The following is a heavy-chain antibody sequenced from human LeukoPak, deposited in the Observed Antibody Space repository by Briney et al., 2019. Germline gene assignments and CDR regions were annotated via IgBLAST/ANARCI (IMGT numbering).Heavy chain of an antibody. CDR1: GGSISSYY. J-gene: IGHJ4*02. D-gene: IGHD5-18*01. CDR3: AIKSGPYSYGLSYNYYFDY. V-gene: IGHV4-4*07. Sequence: SETLSLTCTVSGGSISSYYWSWIRQPAGKGLEWIGRIYTSGSTNYNPSLTSRVTMSVDTSKNQFSLKLSSVTAADTAVYYCAIKSGPYSYGLSYNYYFDYWGQGTLVTVSS. CDR2: IYTSGST.